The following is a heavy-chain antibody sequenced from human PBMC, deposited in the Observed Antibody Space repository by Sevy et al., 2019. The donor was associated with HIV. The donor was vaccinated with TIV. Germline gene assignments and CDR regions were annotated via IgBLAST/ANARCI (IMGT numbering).Heavy chain of an antibody. V-gene: IGHV4-59*08. Sequence: SETLSLTCSVSIGSIGNYYWYWIRQPPGRGLEWLGLIYYSGNTNYNPSLKSRVTMSIDTSKNQFSLGLSSLTAADTAVYYCARRAFLGGYFDSWGQGILVTVSS. D-gene: IGHD3-16*01. J-gene: IGHJ4*03. CDR1: IGSIGNYY. CDR2: IYYSGNT. CDR3: ARRAFLGGYFDS.